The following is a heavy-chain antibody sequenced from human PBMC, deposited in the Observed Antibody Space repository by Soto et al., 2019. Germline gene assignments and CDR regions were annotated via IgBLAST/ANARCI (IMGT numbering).Heavy chain of an antibody. CDR3: ASQRGYGFWSGTGYYYYGMDV. CDR2: INHSGST. Sequence: SETLSLTCAVYGGSFSGYYWSWIRQPPGKGLEWIGEINHSGSTNYNPSLKSRVTISVDTSKNQFSLKLSSVTAADTAVYYCASQRGYGFWSGTGYYYYGMDVWGQGTTVTVSS. D-gene: IGHD3-3*01. CDR1: GGSFSGYY. V-gene: IGHV4-34*01. J-gene: IGHJ6*02.